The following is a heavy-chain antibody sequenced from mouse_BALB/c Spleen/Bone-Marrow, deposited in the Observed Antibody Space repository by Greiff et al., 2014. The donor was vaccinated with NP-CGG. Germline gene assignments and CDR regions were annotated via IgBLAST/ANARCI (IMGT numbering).Heavy chain of an antibody. CDR2: ISTYYGDT. J-gene: IGHJ4*01. D-gene: IGHD3-1*01. Sequence: VQLQQSGPELVRPGVSVKISCKGSGYTFTNNAIHWVKQSRAKSLEWIGIISTYYGDTTYNQKFKVKATMTVDKSSSTAYLKLARLTSEDTAIYYCARFGNVRNAMDYWGQGTSVTVSS. CDR1: GYTFTNNA. CDR3: ARFGNVRNAMDY. V-gene: IGHV1-67*01.